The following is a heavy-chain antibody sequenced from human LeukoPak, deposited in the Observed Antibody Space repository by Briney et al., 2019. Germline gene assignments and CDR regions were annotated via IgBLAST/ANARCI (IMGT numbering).Heavy chain of an antibody. CDR2: ISSSGSTR. CDR3: ARDGVVAVAGTRDNWFDP. D-gene: IGHD6-19*01. J-gene: IGHJ5*02. Sequence: PGGSLRLSCAASGFTFSSFEMTWVRQAPGKGLEWISYISSSGSTRYYADSVKGRFTISRDNAKNSLYLQMNSLRAEDTAVYYCARDGVVAVAGTRDNWFDPWGQGTLVTVSS. CDR1: GFTFSSFE. V-gene: IGHV3-48*03.